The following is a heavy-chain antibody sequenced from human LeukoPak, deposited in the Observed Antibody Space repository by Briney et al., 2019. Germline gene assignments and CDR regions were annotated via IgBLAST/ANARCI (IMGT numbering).Heavy chain of an antibody. CDR2: IYPGDSDT. J-gene: IGHJ4*02. V-gene: IGHV5-51*01. Sequence: GESLKISCKGSGYSFTSYWICWVRQMPGKGLEWMGIIYPGDSDTRYSPSFQGQVTISADKSISTAYLQWRSLKASDTAIYYCARQTRYYYHGSGYREIDYWGQGTLVTVSS. CDR3: ARQTRYYYHGSGYREIDY. CDR1: GYSFTSYW. D-gene: IGHD3-22*01.